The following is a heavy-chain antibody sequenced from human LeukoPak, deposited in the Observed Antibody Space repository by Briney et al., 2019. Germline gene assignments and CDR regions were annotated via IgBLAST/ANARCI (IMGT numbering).Heavy chain of an antibody. CDR2: ISGSGGST. Sequence: PGGSLRLSCAASGFTFSSYAMSWVRQAPGKGLEWVSAISGSGGSTYYADSVKGRFTISRDNSKNTLYLQMNSLRAEDTAVYYCAAPRGYYDSSGYYYDFDYWGQGTLVTVSS. CDR1: GFTFSSYA. D-gene: IGHD3-22*01. CDR3: AAPRGYYDSSGYYYDFDY. V-gene: IGHV3-23*01. J-gene: IGHJ4*02.